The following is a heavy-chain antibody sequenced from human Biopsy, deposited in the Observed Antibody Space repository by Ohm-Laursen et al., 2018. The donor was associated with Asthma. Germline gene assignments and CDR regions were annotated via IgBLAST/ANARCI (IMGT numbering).Heavy chain of an antibody. Sequence: LRLSCTASGFTFSNYAMSWVRQGPGKGLEWVALVSSDGHNKYYEDSVKGRFTISRVNSRNRLYLQINRLTVEDSAVYFCARQSGQDYGDSSGFDIWGQGTKVAVSS. V-gene: IGHV3-30*03. CDR3: ARQSGQDYGDSSGFDI. CDR1: GFTFSNYA. D-gene: IGHD3-22*01. J-gene: IGHJ3*02. CDR2: VSSDGHNK.